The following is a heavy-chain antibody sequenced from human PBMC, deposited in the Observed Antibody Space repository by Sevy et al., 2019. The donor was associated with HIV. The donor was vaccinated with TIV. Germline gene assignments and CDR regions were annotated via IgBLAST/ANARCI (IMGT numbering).Heavy chain of an antibody. D-gene: IGHD4-17*01. V-gene: IGHV3-7*01. CDR1: GFTFSDYW. CDR3: ARGVNTVTPFDY. CDR2: IKQDGSDK. Sequence: GGSLRLSCTASGFTFSDYWMSWVRQAPGKGLEWVANIKQDGSDKHYVDSVKGRFTISRDKSKNSLYLQMNSLRAGDTAVYYCARGVNTVTPFDYWGQGTLVTVSS. J-gene: IGHJ4*02.